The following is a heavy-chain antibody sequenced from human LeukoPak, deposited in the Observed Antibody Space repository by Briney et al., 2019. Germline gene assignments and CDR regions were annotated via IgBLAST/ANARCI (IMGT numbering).Heavy chain of an antibody. D-gene: IGHD2-21*02. CDR3: ARGPAYCGGDCFYDYYFDY. J-gene: IGHJ4*02. CDR1: GFTFSSYA. Sequence: GGSLRLSCAASGFTFSSYAMHWVRQAPGKGLEWVAVISYDGSNKYYADSVKGRFTISRDNSKNTLYLQMNSLRAEDTAVYYCARGPAYCGGDCFYDYYFDYWGQGTLVTVSS. CDR2: ISYDGSNK. V-gene: IGHV3-30-3*01.